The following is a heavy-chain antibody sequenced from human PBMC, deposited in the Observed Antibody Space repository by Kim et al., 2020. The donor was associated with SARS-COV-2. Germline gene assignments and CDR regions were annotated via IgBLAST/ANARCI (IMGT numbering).Heavy chain of an antibody. J-gene: IGHJ4*02. V-gene: IGHV1-46*01. CDR3: ARDWRFSGSYYNPFDY. CDR1: GYTFTSYY. Sequence: ASVKVSCKASGYTFTSYYMHWVRQAPGQGLEWMGIINPSGGSTSYAQKFQGRVTMTRDTSTSTVYMELSSLRSEDTAVYYCARDWRFSGSYYNPFDYWGQGTLVTVSS. D-gene: IGHD3-10*01. CDR2: INPSGGST.